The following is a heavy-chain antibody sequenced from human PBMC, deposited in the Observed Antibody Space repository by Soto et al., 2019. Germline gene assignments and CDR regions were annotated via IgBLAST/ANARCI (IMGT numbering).Heavy chain of an antibody. Sequence: GGSLRLSCAASGFVFSSYGMHWVRQAPGKGLEWVALIWYDGSNKYYADSVKGRFTISRDDSKNTLYLQMTSLRAEDTAIYYCARDDRILVGTTELDYWGQGTLVTVSS. V-gene: IGHV3-33*01. CDR2: IWYDGSNK. CDR3: ARDDRILVGTTELDY. J-gene: IGHJ4*02. D-gene: IGHD1-26*01. CDR1: GFVFSSYG.